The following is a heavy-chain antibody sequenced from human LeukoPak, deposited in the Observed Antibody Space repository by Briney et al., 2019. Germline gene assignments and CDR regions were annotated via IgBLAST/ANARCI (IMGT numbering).Heavy chain of an antibody. V-gene: IGHV3-20*04. CDR2: INWNGGST. CDR3: AREANPSYFDY. J-gene: IGHJ4*02. Sequence: GGSLRLSCAASGFTFSSYEMNWVRQAPGKGLEWVSGINWNGGSTGYADSVKGRFTISRDNAKNSLYLQMNSLRAEDTALYYCAREANPSYFDYWGQGTLVTVSS. CDR1: GFTFSSYE.